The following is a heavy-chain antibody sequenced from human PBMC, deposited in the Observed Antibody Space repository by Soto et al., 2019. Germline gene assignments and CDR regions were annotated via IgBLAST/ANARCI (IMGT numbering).Heavy chain of an antibody. CDR2: ISSGRTSI. D-gene: IGHD3-10*01. Sequence: HLVESGGGLAQPVGSLRLSCAASGFTFSSYSMNWVRQAPGKGLEWVSFISSGRTSIYYADSVKGRFTISRDNAKNSLYLQINNLRAEDTAVYYCARGSITTVRGYFYYMDVWGKGTTVTVSS. V-gene: IGHV3-48*01. CDR3: ARGSITTVRGYFYYMDV. J-gene: IGHJ6*03. CDR1: GFTFSSYS.